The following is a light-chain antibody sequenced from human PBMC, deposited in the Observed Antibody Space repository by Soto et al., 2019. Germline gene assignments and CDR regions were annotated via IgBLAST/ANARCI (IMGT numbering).Light chain of an antibody. J-gene: IGLJ1*01. CDR1: SSDVGDYNY. V-gene: IGLV2-8*01. CDR2: EVN. CDR3: ISYAGSDNVCPYV. Sequence: QSALTQPPSASGSPGQSVTISCTGTSSDVGDYNYVSWYQHHPGKAPKLIIYEVNKRPSGVPDRFPGSKSGNTASLTVSGLQAEDEADYYCISYAGSDNVCPYVFGTGTKLTVL.